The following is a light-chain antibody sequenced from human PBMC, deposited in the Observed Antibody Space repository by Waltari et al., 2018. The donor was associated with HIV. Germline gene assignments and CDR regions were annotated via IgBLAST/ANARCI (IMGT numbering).Light chain of an antibody. CDR3: QQYNSYPVT. CDR1: QSISSY. V-gene: IGKV1-5*01. J-gene: IGKJ4*01. Sequence: DIQMTQSPSSLSASVGDRVTITCRASQSISSYLNWYQQKPGKAPKLLIYAASSLESGVPSRFSGSGSGTEFTLTISSLQPDDFATYYCQQYNSYPVTFGGGTKVEVK. CDR2: AAS.